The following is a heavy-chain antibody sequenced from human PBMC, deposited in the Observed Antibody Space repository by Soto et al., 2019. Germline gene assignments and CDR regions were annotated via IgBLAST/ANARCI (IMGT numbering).Heavy chain of an antibody. CDR2: ISYHGNDK. Sequence: QVQLVESGGGVVQPGRSLRLSCAASGFTFSSDAMHWVRQAPGKGLEWVAVISYHGNDKYYADSVKGRFTISRDNSKNTLYLQMNSLRAEDTAVYFCARSQYYYDTSDYLDYWGQGTLVTVSS. D-gene: IGHD3-22*01. J-gene: IGHJ4*02. CDR1: GFTFSSDA. V-gene: IGHV3-30-3*01. CDR3: ARSQYYYDTSDYLDY.